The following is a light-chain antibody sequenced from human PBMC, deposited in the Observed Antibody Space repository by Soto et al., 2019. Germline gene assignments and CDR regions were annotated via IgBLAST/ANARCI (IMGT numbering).Light chain of an antibody. J-gene: IGKJ1*01. Sequence: EIVMTQSPATLSVSPGERATLSCRASQSVSSNLAWYQQKPGQAPRRLIYGASTRATGIPARFSGSGSGTAFTLTISSLQSEDFAVYYCQQYNNWPPWTFGQGTKVDIK. V-gene: IGKV3-15*01. CDR2: GAS. CDR3: QQYNNWPPWT. CDR1: QSVSSN.